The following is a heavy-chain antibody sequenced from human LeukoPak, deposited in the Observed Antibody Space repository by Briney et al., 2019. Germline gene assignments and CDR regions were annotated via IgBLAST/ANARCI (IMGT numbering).Heavy chain of an antibody. D-gene: IGHD5-18*01. CDR1: GGSISSSSYY. CDR2: NYYSGST. J-gene: IGHJ4*02. V-gene: IGHV4-39*01. Sequence: SETLSLTRTVSGGSISSSSYYWGWIRQPPGKGLEWIGSNYYSGSTYYNPSLKSRVTISVDTSKNQFSLKLSSVTAADTAVYYCARHFTAMVKVGIDYWGQGTLVTVSS. CDR3: ARHFTAMVKVGIDY.